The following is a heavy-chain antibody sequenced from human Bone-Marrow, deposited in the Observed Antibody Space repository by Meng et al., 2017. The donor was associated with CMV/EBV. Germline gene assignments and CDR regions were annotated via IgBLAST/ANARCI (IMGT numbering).Heavy chain of an antibody. J-gene: IGHJ6*02. CDR1: GLTFSSYS. D-gene: IGHD2-2*01. CDR3: ARDYCSSTSCYYYYYYGMDV. CDR2: ISSSSSYI. Sequence: GEPLKISCAASGLTFSSYSMNWVRQAPGKGLEWVSSISSSSSYIYYADSVKGRFTISRDNAKNSLYLQMNSLRAEDTAVYYCARDYCSSTSCYYYYYYGMDVWGQGTTVTVSS. V-gene: IGHV3-21*01.